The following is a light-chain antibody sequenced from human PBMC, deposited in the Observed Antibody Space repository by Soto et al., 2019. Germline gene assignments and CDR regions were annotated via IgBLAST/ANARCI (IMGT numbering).Light chain of an antibody. CDR3: QQYDSSPWT. J-gene: IGKJ1*01. V-gene: IGKV3-20*01. CDR2: GAS. Sequence: EIVLTQSPGTLSLSPGERATLSCRASQSVSSSFLAWYQQKPGQAPRLLIYGASSRATGIPDRFSGSGSGTDFTLTTSRLEPEEFAAFYCQQYDSSPWTFGQGTKVEIK. CDR1: QSVSSSF.